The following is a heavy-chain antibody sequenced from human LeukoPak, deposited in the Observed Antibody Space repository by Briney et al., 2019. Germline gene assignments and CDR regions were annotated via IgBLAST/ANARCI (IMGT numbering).Heavy chain of an antibody. J-gene: IGHJ4*02. V-gene: IGHV1-46*01. D-gene: IGHD5-12*01. CDR3: AREGRQWLPSAESHFDY. Sequence: ASVKVSCKASGYTFTSYYMHWVRQAPGQGLEWMGIINPSGGSTSYAQKFQGRVTMTRDTSTSTVYMELSSLRSEDTAVYYCAREGRQWLPSAESHFDYWGQGTLVTVSS. CDR2: INPSGGST. CDR1: GYTFTSYY.